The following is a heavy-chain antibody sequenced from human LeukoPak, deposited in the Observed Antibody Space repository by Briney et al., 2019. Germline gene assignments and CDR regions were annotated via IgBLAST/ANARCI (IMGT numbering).Heavy chain of an antibody. CDR2: ISYNGISE. V-gene: IGHV3-30*18. CDR1: GFSFSDYN. Sequence: GGSLRLSCAASGFSFSDYNMHWVRQAPGKGLEWMAVISYNGISEYYADSVKGRFTISRDNSKSTLLLQMNSLRAEDTAVYYCAKVRWDSSGWYYLDSWGQGTLVTVSS. J-gene: IGHJ4*02. D-gene: IGHD6-19*01. CDR3: AKVRWDSSGWYYLDS.